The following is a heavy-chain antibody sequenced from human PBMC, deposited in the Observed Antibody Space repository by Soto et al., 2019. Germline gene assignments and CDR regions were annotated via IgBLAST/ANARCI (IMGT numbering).Heavy chain of an antibody. J-gene: IGHJ4*02. D-gene: IGHD5-12*01. V-gene: IGHV4-34*01. Sequence: PSETLSLTCAVYGGSFSGYYWSWIRQPPGKGLEWIGEINHSGSTNYNPSLKSRVTISVDTSKNQFSLKLSSVTAADTAVYYCTRHYSGYDLGGYWGQGTLVTVSS. CDR3: TRHYSGYDLGGY. CDR1: GGSFSGYY. CDR2: INHSGST.